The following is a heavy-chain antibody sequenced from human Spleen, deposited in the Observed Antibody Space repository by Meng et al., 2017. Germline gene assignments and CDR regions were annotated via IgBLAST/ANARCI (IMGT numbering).Heavy chain of an antibody. D-gene: IGHD2-21*01. CDR1: GGSIRSGNW. Sequence: VPLQESAPGLVQPSGAPPLTCAVSGGSIRSGNWWSWVRQPPGKGLEWIGEIYHSGSTNYNPSLKSRITISVDKPKNQFSLTLSSVTAADTAVYYCTKNDFYCLGYWGQGTLVTVSS. CDR3: TKNDFYCLGY. J-gene: IGHJ4*02. V-gene: IGHV4-4*02. CDR2: IYHSGST.